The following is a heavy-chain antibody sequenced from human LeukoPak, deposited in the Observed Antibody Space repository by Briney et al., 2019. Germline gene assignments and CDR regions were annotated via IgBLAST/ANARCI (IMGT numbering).Heavy chain of an antibody. CDR2: IYSGGST. D-gene: IGHD5-18*01. CDR3: ASNSGYSYGHFDY. V-gene: IGHV3-53*01. J-gene: IGHJ4*02. CDR1: GFAVSSNY. Sequence: RGSLRLSCAASGFAVSSNYMSWVRQAPGKGLEWVSVIYSGGSTYYADSVKGRFTISRDNSKNTLYLQMNSLRAEDTAVYYCASNSGYSYGHFDYWGQGTLVTVSS.